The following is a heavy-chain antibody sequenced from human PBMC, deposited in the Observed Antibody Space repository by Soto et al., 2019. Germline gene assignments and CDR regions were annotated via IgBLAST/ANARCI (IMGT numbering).Heavy chain of an antibody. CDR1: GGSISSYY. CDR3: ARDFEYPRGGWFDP. Sequence: SETMSLTCTVSGGSISSYYWSWIRQNPGKGLEWIGYIYYSGSTNYNPSLKSRVTISVDTSKNQFSLKLSSVTAADTAVYYCARDFEYPRGGWFDPWGQGTLVTVSS. J-gene: IGHJ5*02. D-gene: IGHD3-10*01. CDR2: IYYSGST. V-gene: IGHV4-59*01.